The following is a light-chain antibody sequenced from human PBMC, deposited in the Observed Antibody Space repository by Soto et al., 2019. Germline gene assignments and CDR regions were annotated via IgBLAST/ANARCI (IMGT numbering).Light chain of an antibody. J-gene: IGKJ1*01. CDR2: DAS. V-gene: IGKV1-27*01. Sequence: DIHITQSPASLSASVGDRVTITCQASQDISNYLNWYQQKPGKAPKLLIYDASNLQSGAPSRFSGSGSGTDFTLTISSLQPEDVATYYCQKYDIAPWAFGQGTKVDI. CDR3: QKYDIAPWA. CDR1: QDISNY.